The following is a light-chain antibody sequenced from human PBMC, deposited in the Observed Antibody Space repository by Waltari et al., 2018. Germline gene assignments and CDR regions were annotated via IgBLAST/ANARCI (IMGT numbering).Light chain of an antibody. Sequence: QSALTQPASVSGSPGQSITLSCPGTSSDVGSYNLVSWYQQRPGKAPRLRIYEVNKRPSGVSTRFSGSKAGNTASLTISGLQTDDEADYYCCSYAGRYTSVFGGGTRVTVL. J-gene: IGLJ2*01. CDR3: CSYAGRYTSV. CDR1: SSDVGSYNL. CDR2: EVN. V-gene: IGLV2-23*02.